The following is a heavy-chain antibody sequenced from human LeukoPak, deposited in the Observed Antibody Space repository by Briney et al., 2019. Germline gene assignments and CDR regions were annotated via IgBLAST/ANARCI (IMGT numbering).Heavy chain of an antibody. V-gene: IGHV4-59*08. D-gene: IGHD7-27*01. CDR1: GGSISGYY. CDR3: ARTGDPPSYYYAMDV. Sequence: SSETLSLTCTVSGGSISGYYWSWIRQPPGKGLEWIGYIYYSGSTSYNPSLKRRVTISVDTSKNQFSLKLSSATAADTAVYYCARTGDPPSYYYAMDVWGQGTTVTVSS. J-gene: IGHJ6*02. CDR2: IYYSGST.